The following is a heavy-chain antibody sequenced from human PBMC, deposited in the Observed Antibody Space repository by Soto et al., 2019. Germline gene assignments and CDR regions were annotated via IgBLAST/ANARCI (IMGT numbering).Heavy chain of an antibody. CDR1: GGFVSSGSYY. J-gene: IGHJ3*02. V-gene: IGHV4-34*01. Sequence: QVQLQQWGAGLLKPSETLSLTCAVYGGFVSSGSYYWSWIRQPPGKGLEWIGEMSHSGGTHFNPSLKRRVTLWVDTSKNQFSLKMSSVTAADTALYYCARVERGTVTTVVDAFDIWGPGTMVTVSS. CDR2: MSHSGGT. CDR3: ARVERGTVTTVVDAFDI. D-gene: IGHD1-1*01.